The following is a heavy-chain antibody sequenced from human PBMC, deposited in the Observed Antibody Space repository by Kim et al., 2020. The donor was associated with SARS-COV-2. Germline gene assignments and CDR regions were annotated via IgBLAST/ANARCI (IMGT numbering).Heavy chain of an antibody. D-gene: IGHD6-6*01. J-gene: IGHJ2*01. Sequence: YADSVKGRFTISRDNAKNSLYLQMNSLRAEDTAVYYCARGRRPQYWYFDLWGRGTLVTVSS. V-gene: IGHV3-11*06. CDR3: ARGRRPQYWYFDL.